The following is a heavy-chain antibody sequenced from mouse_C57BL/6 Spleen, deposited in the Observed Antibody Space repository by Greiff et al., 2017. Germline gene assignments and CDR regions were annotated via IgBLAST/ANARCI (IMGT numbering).Heavy chain of an antibody. Sequence: QVQLKESGTELVKPGASVKLSCKASGYTFTSYWMHWVKQRPGQGLEWIGNINPSNGGTNYNEKFKSKATLTVDKSSSTAYMQLSSLTSEDSAVYYCARSYGKGDAMDYWGQGTSVTVSS. CDR1: GYTFTSYW. V-gene: IGHV1-53*01. J-gene: IGHJ4*01. D-gene: IGHD2-1*01. CDR2: INPSNGGT. CDR3: ARSYGKGDAMDY.